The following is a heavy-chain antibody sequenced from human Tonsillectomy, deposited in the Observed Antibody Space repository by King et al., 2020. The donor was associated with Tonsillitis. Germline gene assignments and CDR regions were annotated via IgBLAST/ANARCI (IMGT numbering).Heavy chain of an antibody. V-gene: IGHV3-21*06. CDR3: ARDKGADYYDSGRGAFDI. J-gene: IGHJ3*02. CDR1: GFTFSTFD. Sequence: VQLVESGGVLVKPGGSLRLSCAASGFTFSTFDMNWVRQAPGRGLEWISSISSCASYIYYAESLKGRFTISRDNARSVVYLQMDYLRAEETALDYCARDKGADYYDSGRGAFDIWGQGTLVTVSS. CDR2: ISSCASYI. D-gene: IGHD3-22*01.